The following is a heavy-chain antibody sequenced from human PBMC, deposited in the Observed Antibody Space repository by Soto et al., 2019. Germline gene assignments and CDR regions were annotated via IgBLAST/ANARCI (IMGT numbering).Heavy chain of an antibody. CDR1: GGSTSSGDYY. Sequence: SETLSLTCTVSGGSTSSGDYYWSWIRQPPGKGLEWIGYIYYSGSTYYNPSLKSRITISVDTSKNQFSLKLSSVTAADTAVYYCARSGPLYDSTGFYWYFDLWGRGTLVTVS. CDR2: IYYSGST. D-gene: IGHD3-22*01. CDR3: ARSGPLYDSTGFYWYFDL. J-gene: IGHJ2*01. V-gene: IGHV4-30-4*01.